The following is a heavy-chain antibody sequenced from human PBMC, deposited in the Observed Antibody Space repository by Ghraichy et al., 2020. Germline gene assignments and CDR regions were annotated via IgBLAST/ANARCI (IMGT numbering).Heavy chain of an antibody. CDR1: GFTVSSNY. Sequence: LSLTCAASGFTVSSNYMSWVRQAPGKGLEWVSVIYSGGSTYYADSVKGRFTISRDNSKNTLYLQMNSLRAEDTALYYCARGQWELYYWGQGTLVTVSS. CDR3: ARGQWELYY. J-gene: IGHJ4*02. V-gene: IGHV3-53*01. D-gene: IGHD1-26*01. CDR2: IYSGGST.